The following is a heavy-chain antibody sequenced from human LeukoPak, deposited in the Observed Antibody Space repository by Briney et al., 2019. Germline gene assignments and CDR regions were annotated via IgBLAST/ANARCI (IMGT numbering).Heavy chain of an antibody. CDR2: IYYSGST. V-gene: IGHV4-39*01. D-gene: IGHD3-22*01. J-gene: IGHJ4*02. CDR3: ASGRDYYYDSSGSY. CDR1: GGSISSSSYY. Sequence: SETLSLTCTVSGGSISSSSYYWGWIRQPPGKGLEWIGSIYYSGSTYYNPSLKSRVTISVDTSKNQFSLKLSSVTAADTAVYYCASGRDYYYDSSGSYWGQGTLVTVSS.